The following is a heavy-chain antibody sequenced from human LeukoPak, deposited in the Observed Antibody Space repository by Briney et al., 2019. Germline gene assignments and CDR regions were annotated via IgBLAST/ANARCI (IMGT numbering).Heavy chain of an antibody. CDR2: INPNSGGT. CDR1: GGTFSSYA. V-gene: IGHV1-2*02. J-gene: IGHJ6*03. D-gene: IGHD2-2*01. Sequence: ASVKVSCKAPGGTFSSYAISWVRQAPGQGLEWMGWINPNSGGTNYAQKFQGRVTMTRDTSISTAYMEVSRLRSDDTAVYYCARVFYAKDIVVVPAYYYYYLDVWGKGTTVTVSS. CDR3: ARVFYAKDIVVVPAYYYYYLDV.